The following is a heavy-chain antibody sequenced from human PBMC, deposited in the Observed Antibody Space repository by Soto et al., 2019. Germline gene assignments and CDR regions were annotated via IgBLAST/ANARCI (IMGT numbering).Heavy chain of an antibody. D-gene: IGHD3-9*01. CDR2: INAGNGNT. CDR1: GYTFTSYA. Sequence: ASVKVSCKASGYTFTSYAMHWVRQAPGQRLEWMGWINAGNGNTKYSQKFQGRVTITRDTSASTAYMELGSLRSEDTAVYYCARAPSYYDILTGPDAFDIWGQGTMVTVSS. J-gene: IGHJ3*02. CDR3: ARAPSYYDILTGPDAFDI. V-gene: IGHV1-3*01.